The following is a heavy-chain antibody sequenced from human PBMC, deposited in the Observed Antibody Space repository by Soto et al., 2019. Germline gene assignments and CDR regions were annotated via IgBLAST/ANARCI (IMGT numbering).Heavy chain of an antibody. D-gene: IGHD2-2*01. CDR1: GGSISSGGYY. Sequence: SETLSLTCTVSGGSISSGGYYWSWIRQHPGKGLEWIGYIYYSGSTYYNPSLKSRVTISVDTSKNQFSLKLSSVTAADTAVYYCASSATRLVVPAAMIVWGQGTLVTVSS. CDR2: IYYSGST. V-gene: IGHV4-31*03. CDR3: ASSATRLVVPAAMIV. J-gene: IGHJ4*02.